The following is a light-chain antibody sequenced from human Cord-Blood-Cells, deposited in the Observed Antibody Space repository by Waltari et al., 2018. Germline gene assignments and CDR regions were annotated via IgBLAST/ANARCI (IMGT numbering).Light chain of an antibody. CDR2: GAS. Sequence: EIVLTQSPGTLSLSPGERATLSCRASQSVSSGYLAWYQQKPGQAPRLLIYGASSRATGIPDRFSGRGSGTDFTLTISRLEPEDFAVYYCQQYGSSPYTFGQGTKLEIK. CDR3: QQYGSSPYT. CDR1: QSVSSGY. V-gene: IGKV3-20*01. J-gene: IGKJ2*01.